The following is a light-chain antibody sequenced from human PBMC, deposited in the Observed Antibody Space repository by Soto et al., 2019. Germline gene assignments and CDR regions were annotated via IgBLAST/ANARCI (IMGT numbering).Light chain of an antibody. CDR1: QSISSW. J-gene: IGKJ2*01. CDR2: DAS. CDR3: QQYHT. V-gene: IGKV1-5*01. Sequence: DIQMTQSPSTLSASVGDRVTITCRASQSISSWLAWYQQKPGKAPKLLIYDASSLESGVPSRFSGSGSGTEFTLTISSLQPDDFAPYYCQQYHTFGQGTKLEIK.